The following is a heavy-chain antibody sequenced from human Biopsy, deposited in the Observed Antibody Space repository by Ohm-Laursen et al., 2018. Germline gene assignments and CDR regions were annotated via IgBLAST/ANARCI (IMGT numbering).Heavy chain of an antibody. D-gene: IGHD3-22*01. CDR2: IFYRGST. Sequence: SETLSLTCSVSGGSINSGGHFWGWIRQPPGKGLEWIGSIFYRGSTHYKPSPKSRVNISVDTSKNQFSLKLNSVTAADTAVYYCARDYDTSGYYYVSWGQGTLVTVSS. CDR1: GGSINSGGHF. J-gene: IGHJ5*02. V-gene: IGHV4-39*01. CDR3: ARDYDTSGYYYVS.